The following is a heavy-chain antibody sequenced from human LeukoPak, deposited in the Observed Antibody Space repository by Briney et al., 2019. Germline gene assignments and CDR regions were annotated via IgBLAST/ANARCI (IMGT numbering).Heavy chain of an antibody. CDR1: GFTFSSYA. CDR2: ISGSGGST. V-gene: IGHV3-23*01. Sequence: GGSLRLSCAASGFTFSSYAMSWVRQAPGKGLEWVSAISGSGGSTYYADSVKGRFTISRDNSKNTLYLQMNSLRAEDTAVYYCAKEKGYDFWSGYYSCFDYWGQGTLVTVSS. D-gene: IGHD3-3*01. CDR3: AKEKGYDFWSGYYSCFDY. J-gene: IGHJ4*02.